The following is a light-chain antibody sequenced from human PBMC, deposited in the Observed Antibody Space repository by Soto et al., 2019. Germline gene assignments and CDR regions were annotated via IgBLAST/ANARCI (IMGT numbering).Light chain of an antibody. V-gene: IGLV1-47*01. Sequence: QSVLAQPPSASATPGQRVTISCSGASSNIAWYQHLPGTSPKLLIYNNNQRPSGVPDRFSGSKSGTSASLAISGLRSEDEADYYCVAWDDSLSGHYVFGTGTKVTVL. CDR3: VAWDDSLSGHYV. CDR1: SSNIA. CDR2: NNN. J-gene: IGLJ1*01.